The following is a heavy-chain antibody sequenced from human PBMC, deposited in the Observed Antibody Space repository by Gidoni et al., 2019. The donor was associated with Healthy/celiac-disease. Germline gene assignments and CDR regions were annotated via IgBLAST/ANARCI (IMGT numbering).Heavy chain of an antibody. V-gene: IGHV3-9*01. CDR3: AKDKGTVVTPWAFDI. D-gene: IGHD2-21*02. J-gene: IGHJ3*02. CDR2: ISWNSGSI. Sequence: EVQLVESGGGLVQPGRSLRLSCAASGFTFDDYAMHWVRQAPGKGLEWVSGISWNSGSIGYADSVKGRFTISRDNAKNSLYLQMNSLRAEDTALYYCAKDKGTVVTPWAFDIWGQGTMVTVSS. CDR1: GFTFDDYA.